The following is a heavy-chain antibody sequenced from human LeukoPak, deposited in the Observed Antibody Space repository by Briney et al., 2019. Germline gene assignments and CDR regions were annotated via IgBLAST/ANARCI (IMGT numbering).Heavy chain of an antibody. V-gene: IGHV3-74*01. Sequence: GGSLRLSCAASGFTFSSYWMPWVRQAPGKGLVWVSRINSDGSSTSYADSVKGRFTISRDNAKNTLYLQMNSLRAEDTAVYYCARVRGYSYYGGYYYYMDVWGKGTTVTVSS. CDR3: ARVRGYSYYGGYYYYMDV. CDR2: INSDGSST. CDR1: GFTFSSYW. J-gene: IGHJ6*03. D-gene: IGHD5-18*01.